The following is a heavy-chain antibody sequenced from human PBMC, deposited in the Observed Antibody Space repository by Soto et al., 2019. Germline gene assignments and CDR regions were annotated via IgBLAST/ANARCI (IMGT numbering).Heavy chain of an antibody. D-gene: IGHD4-17*01. J-gene: IGHJ3*02. V-gene: IGHV3-23*01. CDR1: GFTFSSYA. CDR2: ISGSGGST. CDR3: AKRVTTVTRGLAFDI. Sequence: EVQLLESGGGLVQPGGSLRLSCAASGFTFSSYAMSWVRQAPGTGLEWVSAISGSGGSTYYADSVKGRFTIYRDNSKNTLYLQINSLRAEDTAVYYCAKRVTTVTRGLAFDIWGQGTMVTVSS.